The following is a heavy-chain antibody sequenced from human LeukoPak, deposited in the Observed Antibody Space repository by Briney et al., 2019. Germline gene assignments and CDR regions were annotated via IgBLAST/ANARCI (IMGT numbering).Heavy chain of an antibody. V-gene: IGHV3-20*04. Sequence: PGGSLRLSCAASGFTFDDYGMSWVRQAPGKGLEWVSSINWNGGSTGYADSVKGRFTISRDNAKNSLYLQMNSLRVEDTALYYCARGNDYSDSSGYYYWGQGTLVTVSS. CDR1: GFTFDDYG. CDR2: INWNGGST. D-gene: IGHD3-22*01. CDR3: ARGNDYSDSSGYYY. J-gene: IGHJ4*02.